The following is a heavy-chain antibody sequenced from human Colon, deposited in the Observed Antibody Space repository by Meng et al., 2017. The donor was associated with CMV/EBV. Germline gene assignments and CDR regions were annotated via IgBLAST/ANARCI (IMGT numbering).Heavy chain of an antibody. V-gene: IGHV1-2*02. CDR2: INPNSGGT. CDR3: ARHKGNYYEGGRAFDI. Sequence: ASVKVSCKASGYTFTGYYMHWVRQAPGQGLEWMGWINPNSGGTNYAQKFQGRVTMTRDTSISTAYMELSRLRSDDTAVYYCARHKGNYYEGGRAFDIWGQGTMVTVSS. CDR1: GYTFTGYY. J-gene: IGHJ3*02. D-gene: IGHD3-22*01.